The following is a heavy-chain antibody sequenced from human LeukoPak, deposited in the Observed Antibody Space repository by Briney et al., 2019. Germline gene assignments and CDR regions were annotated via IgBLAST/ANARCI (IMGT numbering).Heavy chain of an antibody. CDR3: ARGSYDDSSGYADY. CDR2: INPNSGGT. Sequence: ASVKVSCKASGYTFTGYYMHWVRQAPGQGLEWMGWINPNSGGTNYAQKFQGRVTMTRDTSISTAYMELSRLRSDDTAVYYCARGSYDDSSGYADYWGQGTLVTVSS. D-gene: IGHD3-22*01. V-gene: IGHV1-2*02. CDR1: GYTFTGYY. J-gene: IGHJ4*02.